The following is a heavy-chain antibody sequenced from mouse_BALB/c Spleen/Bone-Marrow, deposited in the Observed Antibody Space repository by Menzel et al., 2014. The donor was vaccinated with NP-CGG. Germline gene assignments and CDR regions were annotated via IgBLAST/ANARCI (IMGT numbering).Heavy chain of an antibody. Sequence: EVQVVESGHELVKPGPSVQMSCKASGYIFTDYVMNWVKQRPGQGLEWIGYIIPYNGGTKYNEKFKGKATLTSDKSSNTAYMELSSLTSDDSSVYYRARLDYGTLHLFTDYRGQETSVTVS. CDR2: IIPYNGGT. V-gene: IGHV1-14*01. J-gene: IGHJ4*01. CDR1: GYIFTDYV. D-gene: IGHD1-1*02. CDR3: ARLDYGTLHLFTDY.